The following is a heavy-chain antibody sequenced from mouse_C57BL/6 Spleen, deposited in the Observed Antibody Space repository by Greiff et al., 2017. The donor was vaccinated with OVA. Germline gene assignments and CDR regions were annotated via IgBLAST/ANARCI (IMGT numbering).Heavy chain of an antibody. CDR3: ARSRYSNLYYAMDY. D-gene: IGHD2-5*01. V-gene: IGHV1-26*01. CDR1: GYTFTDYY. Sequence: EVQLQQSGPELVKPGASVKISCKASGYTFTDYYMNWVKQSHGKSLEWIGDINPNNGGTSYNQKFKGKATLTVDKSYSTAYMELRSLTSEDSAIYYCARSRYSNLYYAMDYWGQGTSVTVSS. J-gene: IGHJ4*01. CDR2: INPNNGGT.